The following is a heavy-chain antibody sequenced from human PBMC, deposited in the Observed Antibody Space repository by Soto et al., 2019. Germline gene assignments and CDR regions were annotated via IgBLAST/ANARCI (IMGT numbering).Heavy chain of an antibody. CDR1: GYTFTSYY. J-gene: IGHJ5*02. CDR2: INPSGGST. D-gene: IGHD3-10*01. Sequence: GASVKVSCKASGYTFTSYYMHWVRQAPGQGLEWMGIINPSGGSTSYAQKFQGRVTMTRDTSTSTVYMELSSLRSEDTAVYYCARGVTMVRGAPGWFDPWGQGTLVTVSS. V-gene: IGHV1-46*03. CDR3: ARGVTMVRGAPGWFDP.